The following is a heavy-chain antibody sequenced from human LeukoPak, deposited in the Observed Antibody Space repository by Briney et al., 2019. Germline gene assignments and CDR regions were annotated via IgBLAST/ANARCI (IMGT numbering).Heavy chain of an antibody. CDR2: ISYDGSNK. CDR1: GFTFSMYW. Sequence: GGSLRLSCAASGFTFSMYWMSWVRQAPGKGLEWVAVISYDGSNKYYADSVKGRFTISRDNSKNTLYLQMNSLRAEDTAVYYCARAAAGHFDYWGQGTLVTVSS. CDR3: ARAAAGHFDY. V-gene: IGHV3-30-3*01. D-gene: IGHD6-13*01. J-gene: IGHJ4*02.